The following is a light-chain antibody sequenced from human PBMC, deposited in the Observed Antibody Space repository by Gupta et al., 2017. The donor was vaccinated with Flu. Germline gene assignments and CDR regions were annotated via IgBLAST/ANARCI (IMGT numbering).Light chain of an antibody. CDR2: EVS. Sequence: ISCIVTNTDIGVYDYVSWYQQHPGKAPKLMLFEVSRRPAGSSDRFSGSRSGNTASLTISGLLAEEEAFYYCSSYTNANTVVVFGGGTKLTVL. CDR3: SSYTNANTVVV. CDR1: NTDIGVYDY. V-gene: IGLV2-14*01. J-gene: IGLJ2*01.